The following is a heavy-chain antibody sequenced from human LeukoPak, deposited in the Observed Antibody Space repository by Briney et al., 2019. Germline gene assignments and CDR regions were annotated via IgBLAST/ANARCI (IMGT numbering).Heavy chain of an antibody. CDR2: ISYDGSKK. CDR1: GFTLSSYG. Sequence: PGGSLTLSCAASGFTLSSYGMHWVRQPPGKGLEWVAVISYDGSKKYYVDSVKGRFTISRDSSKNTLYLQMNSLRAEDTAVYYCAKDHIGGSGSYYYYGMDVWGQGATVTVSS. J-gene: IGHJ6*02. D-gene: IGHD3-10*01. CDR3: AKDHIGGSGSYYYYGMDV. V-gene: IGHV3-30*18.